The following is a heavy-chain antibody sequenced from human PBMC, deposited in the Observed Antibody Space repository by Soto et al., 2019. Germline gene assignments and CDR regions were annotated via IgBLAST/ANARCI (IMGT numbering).Heavy chain of an antibody. CDR2: IDPSDSYT. Sequence: GESLKISCKGSGYSFTSYWISWVRQMPGKGLEWMGRIDPSDSYTNYSPSFQGHVTISADKSISTAYLQWSSLKASDTAMYYCARLAMVRGVPTYSMAVWGQGTTVTVSS. J-gene: IGHJ6*02. V-gene: IGHV5-10-1*01. D-gene: IGHD3-10*01. CDR1: GYSFTSYW. CDR3: ARLAMVRGVPTYSMAV.